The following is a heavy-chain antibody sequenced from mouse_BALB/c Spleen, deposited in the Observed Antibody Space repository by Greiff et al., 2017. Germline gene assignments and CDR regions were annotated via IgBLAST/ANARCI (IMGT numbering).Heavy chain of an antibody. V-gene: IGHV5-17*02. CDR2: ISSGSSTI. CDR3: ASLRFAY. Sequence: EVKLVESGGGLVQPGGSRKLSCAASGFTLSSFGMHWVRQAPEKGLEWVAYISSGSSTIYYADTVKGRFTISRDNPKNTLFLQMTSLRSEDTAMYYCASLRFAYWGQGTLVTVSA. J-gene: IGHJ3*01. D-gene: IGHD2-12*01. CDR1: GFTLSSFG.